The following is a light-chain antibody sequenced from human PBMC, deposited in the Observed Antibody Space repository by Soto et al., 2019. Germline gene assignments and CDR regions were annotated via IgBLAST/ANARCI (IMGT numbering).Light chain of an antibody. CDR2: DAS. V-gene: IGKV3-11*01. CDR3: QQRSNWPLLT. CDR1: QSVSSY. J-gene: IGKJ4*01. Sequence: EIVLTQSPATLSLSPGERATLSCRASQSVSSYLAWYQQKPGQAPRLLIYDASNRATGIPARFSGSGSGTNFPLTIRSLRPEDFAVYYCQQRSNWPLLTFGGGTKVEIK.